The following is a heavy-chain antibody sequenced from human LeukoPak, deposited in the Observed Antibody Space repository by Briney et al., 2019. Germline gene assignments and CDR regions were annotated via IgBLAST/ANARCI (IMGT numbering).Heavy chain of an antibody. J-gene: IGHJ6*02. CDR2: INPNSGGT. CDR3: VRGTSYYSMDV. V-gene: IGHV1-2*02. CDR1: GYMFTGYY. D-gene: IGHD3-16*01. Sequence: ASVKVSCKASGYMFTGYYMNWVRQAPGQGLEWMGWINPNSGGTNDAQKLQGRVTMTRDTSTSTAYMELSRLRSDDTAVYYCVRGTSYYSMDVWGQGITVTVSS.